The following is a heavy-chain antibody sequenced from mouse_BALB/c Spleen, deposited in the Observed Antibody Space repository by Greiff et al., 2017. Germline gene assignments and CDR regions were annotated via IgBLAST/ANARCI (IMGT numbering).Heavy chain of an antibody. CDR3: ARRWLLDAMDY. Sequence: QVTLKESGPGILQPSQTLSLTCSFSGFSLSTSGMGVSWIRQPSGKGLEWLAHIYWDDDKRYNPSLKSRLTISKDTSRNQVFLKITSVDTADTATYYCARRWLLDAMDYWGQGTSVTVSS. V-gene: IGHV8-12*01. CDR2: IYWDDDK. CDR1: GFSLSTSGMG. D-gene: IGHD2-3*01. J-gene: IGHJ4*01.